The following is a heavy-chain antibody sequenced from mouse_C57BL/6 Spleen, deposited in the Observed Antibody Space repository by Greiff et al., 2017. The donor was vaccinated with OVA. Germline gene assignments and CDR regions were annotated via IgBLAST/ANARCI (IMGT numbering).Heavy chain of an antibody. CDR3: ARSPTVVATPFAY. V-gene: IGHV1-75*01. J-gene: IGHJ3*01. CDR2: IFPGSGST. D-gene: IGHD1-1*01. Sequence: VQLQQSGPELVKPGASVKISCKASGYTFTDYYINWVKQRPGQGLEWIGWIFPGSGSTYYNEKFKGKATLTVDKSSSTAYMLLSSLTSEDSAVYFCARSPTVVATPFAYWGQGTLVTVSA. CDR1: GYTFTDYY.